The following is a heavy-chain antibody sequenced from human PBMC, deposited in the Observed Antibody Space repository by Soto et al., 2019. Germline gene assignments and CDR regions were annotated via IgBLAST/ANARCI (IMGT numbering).Heavy chain of an antibody. CDR1: GGTFSSYA. D-gene: IGHD5-18*01. Sequence: QVQLVQAGAEVKKPGSSVKVSCKASGGTFSSYAITWVRQAPGQGLDWMGGVIPIFGTANYAQKFQGRLRITADESPSTAYMELSSRRADGTAVYYCARLIQLWSWGQGTLVTVSS. J-gene: IGHJ5*02. V-gene: IGHV1-69*12. CDR2: VIPIFGTA. CDR3: ARLIQLWS.